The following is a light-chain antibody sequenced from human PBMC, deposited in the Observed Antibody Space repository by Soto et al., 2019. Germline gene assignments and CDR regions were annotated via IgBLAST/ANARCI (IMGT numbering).Light chain of an antibody. CDR2: SNN. Sequence: QSALTQPPSASGTPGQRVTVSCSGSSSNIGSNPVNWYQQLPVTAPKLLISSNNQRPSGVPDRFSGSKSGTSASLAISGLQSEDEADYYCAAWDDSLNGPVFGTGTKVTV. CDR1: SSNIGSNP. V-gene: IGLV1-44*01. J-gene: IGLJ1*01. CDR3: AAWDDSLNGPV.